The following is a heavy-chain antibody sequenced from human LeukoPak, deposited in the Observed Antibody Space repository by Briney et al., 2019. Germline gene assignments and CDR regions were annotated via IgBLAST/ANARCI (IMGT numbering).Heavy chain of an antibody. J-gene: IGHJ3*02. Sequence: GASVKVSCKASGYTFTSYGISWVRQAPGQGLEWMGWISAYNGNTNYAQKLQGRVTMTTDTSTSTAYMELRSLRSDDTAVYYCAREGREYAAWGYSSYKGAFDIWGQGTMVTVSS. CDR2: ISAYNGNT. D-gene: IGHD6-19*01. CDR3: AREGREYAAWGYSSYKGAFDI. V-gene: IGHV1-18*01. CDR1: GYTFTSYG.